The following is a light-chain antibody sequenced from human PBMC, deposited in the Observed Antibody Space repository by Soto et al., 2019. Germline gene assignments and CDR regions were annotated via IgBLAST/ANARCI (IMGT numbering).Light chain of an antibody. Sequence: QSVLTQPASVSGSPGQSITISCTGTSSDVGSYNLVSWYQQHTGKAPKLMIYEVSKRPSGVSNRFSGSKSGNTASLTISGLQAEDEADYYCCSYAGSSTFSYVFGTGTKVTVL. J-gene: IGLJ1*01. CDR3: CSYAGSSTFSYV. CDR2: EVS. CDR1: SSDVGSYNL. V-gene: IGLV2-23*02.